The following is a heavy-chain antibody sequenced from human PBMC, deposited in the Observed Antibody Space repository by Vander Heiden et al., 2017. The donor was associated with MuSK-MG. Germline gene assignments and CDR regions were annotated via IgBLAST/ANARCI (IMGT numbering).Heavy chain of an antibody. V-gene: IGHV5-51*01. J-gene: IGHJ4*02. CDR2: IFPDDSDT. Sequence: EVQLVQSGAEVKKPGESLRISCKASGYSFTSYRIAWVRHMPGKGLEWMGIIFPDDSDTRYSPSCQGQVIISADKSINTAYLQWSSLKASDTAIYYCARHGSIGARQNFFTYWGQGTLVTVSS. CDR1: GYSFTSYR. CDR3: ARHGSIGARQNFFTY. D-gene: IGHD6-6*01.